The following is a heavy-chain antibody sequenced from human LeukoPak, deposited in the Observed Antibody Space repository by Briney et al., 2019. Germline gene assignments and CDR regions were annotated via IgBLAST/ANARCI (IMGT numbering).Heavy chain of an antibody. Sequence: ASVKVSCKASGYTFSDYVIHWVRQAPGQGLEWMGIINPSGGSTSYAQKFQGRVTMTRDMSTSTVYMELSSLRSEDTAVYYCARDRSETYSSGGDWYFDLWGRGTLVTVSS. D-gene: IGHD6-19*01. CDR2: INPSGGST. CDR3: ARDRSETYSSGGDWYFDL. CDR1: GYTFSDYV. V-gene: IGHV1-46*01. J-gene: IGHJ2*01.